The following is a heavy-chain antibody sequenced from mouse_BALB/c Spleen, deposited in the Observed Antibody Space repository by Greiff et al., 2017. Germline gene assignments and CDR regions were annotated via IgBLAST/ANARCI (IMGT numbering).Heavy chain of an antibody. CDR1: GYTFTSYW. D-gene: IGHD2-4*01. V-gene: IGHV1-69*02. Sequence: VQLQQPGAELVKPGASVKLSCKASGYTFTSYWMHWVKQRPGQGLEWIGEIDPSDSYTNYNQKFKGKATLTVDKSSSTAYMQLSSLTSEDSAVYYCARSFDCNFDYWGQGTTLTVSA. CDR3: ARSFDCNFDY. CDR2: IDPSDSYT. J-gene: IGHJ2*01.